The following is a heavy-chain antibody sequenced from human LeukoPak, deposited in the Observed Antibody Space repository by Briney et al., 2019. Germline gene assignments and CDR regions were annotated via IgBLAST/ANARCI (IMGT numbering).Heavy chain of an antibody. V-gene: IGHV4-59*10. CDR2: IYTSGST. CDR1: GGSFSGYY. J-gene: IGHJ4*02. Sequence: PSETLSLTCAVYGGSFSGYYWSWIRQPAGKGLEWIGRIYTSGSTNYNPSLKSRVTMSVDTSKNQFSLKLSSVTAADTAVYYCARVGQQLGTFDYWGQGTLVTVSS. CDR3: ARVGQQLGTFDY. D-gene: IGHD6-13*01.